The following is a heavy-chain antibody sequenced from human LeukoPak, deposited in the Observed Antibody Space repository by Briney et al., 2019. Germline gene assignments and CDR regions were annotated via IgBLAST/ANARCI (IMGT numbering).Heavy chain of an antibody. V-gene: IGHV1-2*02. J-gene: IGHJ5*02. D-gene: IGHD2-8*01. CDR2: INPNSGGT. CDR1: GYTFTGYY. CDR3: ARDLGYCTNGVCYTWFDP. Sequence: ASVKVSCKASGYTFTGYYMHWVRQAPGQGLEWMGWINPNSGGTNYAQKFQGRVTMTRDTSISTAYMELSRLRSDDTALYYCARDLGYCTNGVCYTWFDPWGQGTLVTVSS.